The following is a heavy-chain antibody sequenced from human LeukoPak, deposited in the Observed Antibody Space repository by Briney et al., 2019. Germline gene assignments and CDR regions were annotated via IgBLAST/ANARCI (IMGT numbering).Heavy chain of an antibody. Sequence: SQTLSLTCTVSGGSISSGDYYWSWIRQPPGKGLEWIGYIYYSGSTYYNPSLKSRVIISVDTSKNQFSLKLSSVTAADTAVYYCARSLYGDYGYFQHWGQGTLVTVSS. V-gene: IGHV4-30-4*01. D-gene: IGHD4-17*01. J-gene: IGHJ1*01. CDR2: IYYSGST. CDR1: GGSISSGDYY. CDR3: ARSLYGDYGYFQH.